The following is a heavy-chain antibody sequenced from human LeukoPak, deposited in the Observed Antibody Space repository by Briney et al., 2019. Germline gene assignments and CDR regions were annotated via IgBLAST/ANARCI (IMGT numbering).Heavy chain of an antibody. V-gene: IGHV3-33*01. Sequence: GRSLRLSCAASGFTFSSYGMHWVRQAPGKGLEWVAVIWYDGSNKYYADSVKGRFTISRDNSKNTLYLQMNSLRAEDTAVYYCARGSVQGRSYRVRYYYGMDVWGQGTTVTASS. CDR1: GFTFSSYG. J-gene: IGHJ6*02. D-gene: IGHD1-26*01. CDR3: ARGSVQGRSYRVRYYYGMDV. CDR2: IWYDGSNK.